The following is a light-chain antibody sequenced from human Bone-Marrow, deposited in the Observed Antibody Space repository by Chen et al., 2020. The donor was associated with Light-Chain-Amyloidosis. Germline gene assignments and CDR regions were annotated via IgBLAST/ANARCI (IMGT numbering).Light chain of an antibody. Sequence: QSALTQPASVSGSPGQSSPVSCPGTSSDVGGDNHGSWYQQRPAKAPKLMIYEVTSRPSWVPVRFSGYTSDNTASLTVSGLQTEDEADYFCSSYTITNTLGFGSGTRLTVL. CDR1: SSDVGGDNH. CDR2: EVT. CDR3: SSYTITNTLG. V-gene: IGLV2-14*01. J-gene: IGLJ1*01.